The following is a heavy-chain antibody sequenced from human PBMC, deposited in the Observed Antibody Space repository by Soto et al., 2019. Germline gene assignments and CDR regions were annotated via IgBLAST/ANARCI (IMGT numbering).Heavy chain of an antibody. CDR3: ARPLDGDPEGDAFDI. CDR2: IYPGDSDT. J-gene: IGHJ3*02. D-gene: IGHD4-17*01. CDR1: GYSFTSYW. Sequence: GESLKISCKGSGYSFTSYWIGWVRQMPGKGLEWMGIIYPGDSDTRYSPSFQGQVTISPDKSISTAYLQWSSQKASDTAMYYCARPLDGDPEGDAFDIWGQGTMVTVSS. V-gene: IGHV5-51*01.